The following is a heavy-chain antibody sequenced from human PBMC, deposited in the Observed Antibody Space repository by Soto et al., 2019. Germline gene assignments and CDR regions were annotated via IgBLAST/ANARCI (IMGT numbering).Heavy chain of an antibody. D-gene: IGHD1-1*01. Sequence: PSETLSLTCTVSGGSVSSGDYYWSWIRQPPGKGLQWIGYVYYSGSTDYNPSLKSRVTISVDTSKNQFSLKLTSVTVVDTAVYYCARERTGDPTFFDYWGQGTLVTVSS. CDR2: VYYSGST. CDR1: GGSVSSGDYY. CDR3: ARERTGDPTFFDY. J-gene: IGHJ4*02. V-gene: IGHV4-61*08.